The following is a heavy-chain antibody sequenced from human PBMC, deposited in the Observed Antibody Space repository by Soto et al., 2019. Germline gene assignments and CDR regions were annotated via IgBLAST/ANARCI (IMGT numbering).Heavy chain of an antibody. CDR3: ARALVGASLVGGRYYGMDV. J-gene: IGHJ6*02. CDR2: IYPGDSDT. Sequence: PGESLKISCKGSGYSFTSYWIGWVRQMPGKGLEWMGIIYPGDSDTRYSPSFQGQVTISADKSISTAYLQWSSLKASDTAMYYCARALVGASLVGGRYYGMDVWGQGATVTVSS. D-gene: IGHD1-26*01. V-gene: IGHV5-51*01. CDR1: GYSFTSYW.